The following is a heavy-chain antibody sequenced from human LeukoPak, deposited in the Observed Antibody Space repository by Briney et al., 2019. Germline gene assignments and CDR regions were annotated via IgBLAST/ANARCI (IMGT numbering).Heavy chain of an antibody. CDR3: ASSGYGGNSGWYFDL. J-gene: IGHJ2*01. CDR2: INSAGSGT. D-gene: IGHD4-23*01. Sequence: PGGSLRLSCAASGFTFSSHWMHWVRQVPGKGLVWVSRINSAGSGTSYGDSVKGRFTISRDNDKNSLYLQMNSLRAEDTAVYYCASSGYGGNSGWYFDLWGRGTLVTVSS. V-gene: IGHV3-74*01. CDR1: GFTFSSHW.